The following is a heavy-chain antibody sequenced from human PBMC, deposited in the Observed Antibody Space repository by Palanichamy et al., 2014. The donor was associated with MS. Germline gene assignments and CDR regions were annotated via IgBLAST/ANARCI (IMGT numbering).Heavy chain of an antibody. J-gene: IGHJ4*02. CDR3: ARSSIWNYGRDYFDS. V-gene: IGHV4-61*03. D-gene: IGHD1-7*01. Sequence: YSPSFKSRVTISGDTSKNHFSLNLRSVTAADTAVYYCARSSIWNYGRDYFDSWGRGALVIVSS.